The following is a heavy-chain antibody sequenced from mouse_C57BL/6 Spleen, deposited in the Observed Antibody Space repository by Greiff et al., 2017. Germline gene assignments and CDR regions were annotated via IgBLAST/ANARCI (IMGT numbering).Heavy chain of an antibody. CDR2: IYPGDGDT. J-gene: IGHJ1*03. D-gene: IGHD2-5*01. V-gene: IGHV1-82*01. CDR1: GYAFSSSW. Sequence: VQLQQSGPELVKPGASVKISCKASGYAFSSSWMNWVKQRPGKGLEWIGRIYPGDGDTNYNGKFKGKATLTADKSSSTAYMQRSSLTSEDSAVYFCARNYYSNYDWYFDVWGTGTTVTVSS. CDR3: ARNYYSNYDWYFDV.